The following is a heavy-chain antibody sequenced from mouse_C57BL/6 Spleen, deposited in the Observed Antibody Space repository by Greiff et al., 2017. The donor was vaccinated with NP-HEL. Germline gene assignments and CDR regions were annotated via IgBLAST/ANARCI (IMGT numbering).Heavy chain of an antibody. CDR3: ARRDY. CDR1: GYTFTSYW. CDR2: IDPSDSYT. V-gene: IGHV1-50*01. Sequence: VQLVESGAELVKPGASVKLSCKASGYTFTSYWMQWAKQRPGQGLEWIGEIDPSDSYTNYNQKFKGKATLTVDTTSSTAYMQLSSLTSEDSAVYYCARRDYWGQGTTLTVSS. J-gene: IGHJ2*01.